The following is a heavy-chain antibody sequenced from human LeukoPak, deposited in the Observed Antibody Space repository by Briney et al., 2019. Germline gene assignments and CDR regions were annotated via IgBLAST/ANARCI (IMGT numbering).Heavy chain of an antibody. CDR2: ISGSGGST. V-gene: IGHV3-23*01. Sequence: GGSLRLSCAASGFTFSSYAMSWVRQAPGKGLEWVSAISGSGGSTFYADSVKGRFIISRDISKNTLYLQMNSLRAEDSALYYCARGGRGSAAVVAPRSFDIWGQGTMVTVSS. J-gene: IGHJ3*02. CDR1: GFTFSSYA. D-gene: IGHD3-22*01. CDR3: ARGGRGSAAVVAPRSFDI.